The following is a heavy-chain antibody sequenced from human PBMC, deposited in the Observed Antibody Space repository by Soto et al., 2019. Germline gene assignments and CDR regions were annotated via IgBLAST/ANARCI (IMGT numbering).Heavy chain of an antibody. CDR3: AKALGYCSSTSCYPHYYYYGMDV. J-gene: IGHJ6*02. CDR2: ISGSGGST. D-gene: IGHD2-2*01. CDR1: GFTFSSYA. Sequence: PVGSLRLSCAASGFTFSSYAMSWVRQAPGKGLEWVSAISGSGGSTYYADSVKGRFTISRDNSKNTLYLQMNSLRAEDTAVYYCAKALGYCSSTSCYPHYYYYGMDVWGQGTTVTVSS. V-gene: IGHV3-23*01.